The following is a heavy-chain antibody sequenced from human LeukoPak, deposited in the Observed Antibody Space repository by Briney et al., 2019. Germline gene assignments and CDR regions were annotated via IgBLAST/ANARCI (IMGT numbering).Heavy chain of an antibody. V-gene: IGHV7-4-1*02. J-gene: IGHJ4*02. D-gene: IGHD1-26*01. CDR3: ARDLSGDY. Sequence: GASVKVSCKASGYTFTSYAMNWVRQAPGQGLEWMGCINTYTGNTTYAQGFTGRFVFSLDTSVSTAYLQITSLKAEDTAMYYCARDLSGDYWGQGTLVTVSS. CDR2: INTYTGNT. CDR1: GYTFTSYA.